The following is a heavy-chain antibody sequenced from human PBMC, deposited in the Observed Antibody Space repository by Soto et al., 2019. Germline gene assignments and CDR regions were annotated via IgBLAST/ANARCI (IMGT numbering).Heavy chain of an antibody. J-gene: IGHJ4*02. D-gene: IGHD2-15*01. V-gene: IGHV3-13*01. CDR3: AREFCSGGLCYGWYYLAH. CDR1: GFTLSSYD. Sequence: EVQLVESGGGLVQPGGSLRLSCAVSGFTLSSYDIHWVRQTTGKGLEWVSSIGVTCDTYYLDAVNGRFTISRENARDSVYLQMNSLRAEDTAVYFCAREFCSGGLCYGWYYLAHWGQGPPVTVSS. CDR2: IGVTCDT.